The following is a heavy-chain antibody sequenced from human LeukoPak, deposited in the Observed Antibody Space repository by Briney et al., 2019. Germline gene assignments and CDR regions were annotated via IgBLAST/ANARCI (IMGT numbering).Heavy chain of an antibody. J-gene: IGHJ4*02. CDR1: GFTFSSYS. CDR3: ASEWVYGRFDY. V-gene: IGHV3-21*01. D-gene: IGHD2/OR15-2a*01. Sequence: GGSLRLSCAASGFTFSSYSMNWVRQAPGKGLEWVSSISSSSSYIYYADSVKGRFTISRDNAKNSLYLQMNSLRAEDTAVYYCASEWVYGRFDYWGQGTLVTVSS. CDR2: ISSSSSYI.